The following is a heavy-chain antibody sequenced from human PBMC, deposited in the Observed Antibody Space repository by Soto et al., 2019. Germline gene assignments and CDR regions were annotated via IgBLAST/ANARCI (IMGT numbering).Heavy chain of an antibody. J-gene: IGHJ6*02. CDR2: FDPEDGET. Sequence: ASVKVSCKVSGYTLTELSMHWVRQAPGKGLEWMGGFDPEDGETIYAQKFQGRVTMTEDTSTDTAYMELSSLRSEDTAVYYCATYYSSLRVPLYYYYGMDVWGQGTTVTVSS. CDR1: GYTLTELS. V-gene: IGHV1-24*01. D-gene: IGHD6-13*01. CDR3: ATYYSSLRVPLYYYYGMDV.